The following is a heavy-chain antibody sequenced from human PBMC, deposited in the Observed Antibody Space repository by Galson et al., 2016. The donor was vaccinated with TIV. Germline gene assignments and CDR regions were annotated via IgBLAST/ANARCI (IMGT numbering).Heavy chain of an antibody. Sequence: SLRLSCAASGFIFSSFPMHWVRQVPGKGLEWVALILYDGTTKQYEDSVKGRFTISRDNSKNTVYLQMNSLRPEDTDVYYCARDPTVAGYPFDYWGQGTLVTVSS. CDR1: GFIFSSFP. J-gene: IGHJ4*02. CDR3: ARDPTVAGYPFDY. V-gene: IGHV3-30-3*01. D-gene: IGHD6-19*01. CDR2: ILYDGTTK.